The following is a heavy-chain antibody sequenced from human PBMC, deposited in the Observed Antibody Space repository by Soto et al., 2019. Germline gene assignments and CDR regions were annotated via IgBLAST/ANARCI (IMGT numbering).Heavy chain of an antibody. V-gene: IGHV4-59*01. CDR3: ARFFPTALYYMDV. J-gene: IGHJ6*03. CDR2: IYYSGST. CDR1: GGSISSYY. Sequence: SETLSLTCTVSGGSISSYYWSWIRQPPGKGLEWIGYIYYSGSTNYNPSLKSRVTISVDTSKNQFSLKLSSVTAADTAVYYCARFFPTALYYMDVWGKGTTVTVSS.